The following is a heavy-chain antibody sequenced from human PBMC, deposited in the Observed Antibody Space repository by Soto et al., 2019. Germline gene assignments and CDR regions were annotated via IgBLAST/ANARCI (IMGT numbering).Heavy chain of an antibody. CDR1: GFTFSSYA. CDR3: AKDRITMIVVAADAFDI. J-gene: IGHJ3*02. D-gene: IGHD3-22*01. CDR2: ISGSGGST. Sequence: GSLRLSCAASGFTFSSYAMSWVRQAPGKGLEWVSAISGSGGSTYYADSVKGRFTISRDNSKNTLYLQMNSLRAEDTAVYYCAKDRITMIVVAADAFDIWGQGTMVTVSS. V-gene: IGHV3-23*01.